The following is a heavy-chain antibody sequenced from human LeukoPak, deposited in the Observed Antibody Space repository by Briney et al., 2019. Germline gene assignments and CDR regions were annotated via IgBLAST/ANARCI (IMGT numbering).Heavy chain of an antibody. CDR2: ISYDGSNK. CDR3: AKDNCSGGSCYYMDV. V-gene: IGHV3-30*04. CDR1: GFTFSSYA. D-gene: IGHD2-15*01. Sequence: GGSLRLSCAASGFTFSSYAMHWVRQAPGKGLEWVAVISYDGSNKYYADSVKGRFTISRDNSKNTLYLQMNSLRAEDTAVYYFAKDNCSGGSCYYMDVWGKGTTVAISS. J-gene: IGHJ6*03.